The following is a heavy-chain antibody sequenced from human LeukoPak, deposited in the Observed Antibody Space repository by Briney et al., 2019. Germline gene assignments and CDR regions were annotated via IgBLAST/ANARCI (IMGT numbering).Heavy chain of an antibody. V-gene: IGHV1-69*01. J-gene: IGHJ4*02. Sequence: SVKVSCKASGGTFSSYAISWVRQAPGQGLEWMGGIIPIFGTANYAQKFQGRVTIAADEPTSTAYMELSSLRSEDTAVYYCARGVQLWGPLDYWGQGTLVTVSS. CDR1: GGTFSSYA. CDR2: IIPIFGTA. D-gene: IGHD5-18*01. CDR3: ARGVQLWGPLDY.